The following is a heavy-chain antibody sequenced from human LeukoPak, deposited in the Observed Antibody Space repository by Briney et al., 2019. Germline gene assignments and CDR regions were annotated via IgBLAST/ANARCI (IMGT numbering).Heavy chain of an antibody. V-gene: IGHV3-23*01. Sequence: GGSLRLSCAASGFTFSSYAMSWVRQVPGKGLEWVTSISGSGGRTYYADSVRGRFTISRDNSKNTLYLQMNSLRAEDTAVYYCAKNPQSYGGWFDPWGQGTLVTVSS. CDR1: GFTFSSYA. CDR2: ISGSGGRT. D-gene: IGHD3-16*01. J-gene: IGHJ5*02. CDR3: AKNPQSYGGWFDP.